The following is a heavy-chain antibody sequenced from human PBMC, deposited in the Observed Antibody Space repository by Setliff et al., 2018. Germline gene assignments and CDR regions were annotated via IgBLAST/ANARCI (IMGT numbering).Heavy chain of an antibody. CDR2: ISYDGSNK. J-gene: IGHJ4*02. V-gene: IGHV3-30*04. Sequence: GGSLRLSCAASGFTSSSYAMHWVRQAPGKGLEWVAVISYDGSNKYYADSVKGRFTISRDNSKNTLYLQMNSLRAEDTAVYYCARDRLRSDSPWGYFDYWGQGTLVTVSS. CDR3: ARDRLRSDSPWGYFDY. D-gene: IGHD3-16*01. CDR1: GFTSSSYA.